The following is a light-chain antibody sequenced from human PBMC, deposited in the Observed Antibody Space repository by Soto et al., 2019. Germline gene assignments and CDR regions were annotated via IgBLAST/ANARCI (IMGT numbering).Light chain of an antibody. CDR1: QGVSSS. CDR3: QQYIYWPRT. V-gene: IGKV3-15*01. J-gene: IGKJ1*01. Sequence: EIVRTQSPATLSVSPGERATLSCRASQGVSSSLAWYQQTAGQAPRLLIYDVSTRATGIPARFSGSGSGTEFTLTISSLQSKDFAVYYCQQYIYWPRTFGQGTRVEI. CDR2: DVS.